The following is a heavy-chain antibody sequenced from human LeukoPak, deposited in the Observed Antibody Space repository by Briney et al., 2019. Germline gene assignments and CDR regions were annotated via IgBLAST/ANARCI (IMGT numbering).Heavy chain of an antibody. CDR3: PRGRINMMH. V-gene: IGHV4-38-2*01. D-gene: IGHD3-22*01. CDR2: IYHSGST. CDR1: GYSISSGYY. J-gene: IGHJ4*02. Sequence: PSETLSLTCAVSGYSISSGYYWGWIRQPPGKGLEWIGSIYHSGSTYYIPSLKSRVTISVDTSNNQFSLKLSSVTAADTAVYYCPRGRINMMHWGQGTLVTVSS.